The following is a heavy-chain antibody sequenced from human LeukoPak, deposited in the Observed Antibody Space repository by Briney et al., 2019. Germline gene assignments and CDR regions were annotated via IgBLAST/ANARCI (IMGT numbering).Heavy chain of an antibody. J-gene: IGHJ4*02. V-gene: IGHV3-23*01. Sequence: GGSLRLSCAASGFTFSSYAMSWVRQAPGKGLEWVSGISGSGGSTNYADSVKGRFTIARDNSKNTLYLQMNSLGAEDTAVYYCAKVAPCGNYLFHYWGQGTRVTVSS. CDR3: AKVAPCGNYLFHY. CDR2: ISGSGGST. CDR1: GFTFSSYA. D-gene: IGHD1-7*01.